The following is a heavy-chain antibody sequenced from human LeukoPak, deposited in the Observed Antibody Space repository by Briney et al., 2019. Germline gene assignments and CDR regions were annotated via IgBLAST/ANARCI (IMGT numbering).Heavy chain of an antibody. V-gene: IGHV4-34*01. CDR3: ARMSSSSWYSRLGSDY. D-gene: IGHD6-13*01. CDR2: INHSGST. CDR1: GGSITFSSYY. J-gene: IGHJ4*02. Sequence: KTSETLSLTCTVSGGSITFSSYYWSWIRQPPGKGLEWIGEINHSGSTNYNPSLKSRVTISVDTSKNQFSLKLSSVTAADTAVYYCARMSSSSWYSRLGSDYWGQGTLVTVSS.